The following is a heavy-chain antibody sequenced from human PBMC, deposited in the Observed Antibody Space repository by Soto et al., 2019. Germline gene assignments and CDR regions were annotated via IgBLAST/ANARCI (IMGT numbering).Heavy chain of an antibody. Sequence: QAQLVQSGAEVKKPGDSLRVSCKASGFTFTNHGFSWVRQAPGQGLECMGWISAYNGHANYAQRFQDRVTLTLDTSPSTAYMAVRSHRSDDTAVYYCARHGLNYDPSSYSFDSWGQGTLVTVSS. CDR3: ARHGLNYDPSSYSFDS. CDR1: GFTFTNHG. CDR2: ISAYNGHA. J-gene: IGHJ4*02. D-gene: IGHD3-16*01. V-gene: IGHV1-18*01.